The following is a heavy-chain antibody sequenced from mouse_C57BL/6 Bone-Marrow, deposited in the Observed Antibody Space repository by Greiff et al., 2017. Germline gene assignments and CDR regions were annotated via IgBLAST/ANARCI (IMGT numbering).Heavy chain of an antibody. J-gene: IGHJ2*01. V-gene: IGHV1-55*01. CDR3: DRWGPLGWSFDF. Sequence: QVQLQQSGAELVKPGASVKMSCKASGYTFTSYWITWVKQRPGQGLEWIGYIYPTSGRTNYNEKFKSKAILTVDTSSNTAYMQLSSLTSWDSAVLYCDRWGPLGWSFDFWGQGNTPTVS. D-gene: IGHD4-1*01. CDR2: IYPTSGRT. CDR1: GYTFTSYW.